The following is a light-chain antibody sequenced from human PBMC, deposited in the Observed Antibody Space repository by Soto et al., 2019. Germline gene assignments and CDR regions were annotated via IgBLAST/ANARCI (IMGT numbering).Light chain of an antibody. Sequence: EIVLTQSPATLSLSPGERATLSCRASQSVSRYLAWYQQKPGQAPRLLIYDASNRATGIPARFSGSGSGTEFTLTISSLQSEDFAVYYCQQYHNWPPITFGQGTRLEIK. CDR2: DAS. J-gene: IGKJ5*01. CDR3: QQYHNWPPIT. V-gene: IGKV3-11*01. CDR1: QSVSRY.